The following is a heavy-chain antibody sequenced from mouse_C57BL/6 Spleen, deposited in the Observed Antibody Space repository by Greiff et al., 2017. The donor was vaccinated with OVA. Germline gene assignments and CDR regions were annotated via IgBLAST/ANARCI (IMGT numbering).Heavy chain of an antibody. V-gene: IGHV1-82*01. J-gene: IGHJ2*01. Sequence: QVQLQQSGPELVKPGASVKISCKASGYAFSSSWMNWVKQRPGKGLEGIGRIYPGDGDTNYNGKFKGKATLTADKSSSTAYMQLSSLTSEDSAVYFCARSYFDYWGQGTTLTVSS. CDR2: IYPGDGDT. CDR3: ARSYFDY. CDR1: GYAFSSSW.